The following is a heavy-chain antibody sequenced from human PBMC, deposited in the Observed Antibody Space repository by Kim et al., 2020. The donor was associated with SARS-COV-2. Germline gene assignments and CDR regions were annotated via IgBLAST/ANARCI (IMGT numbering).Heavy chain of an antibody. CDR2: IYYSGST. J-gene: IGHJ5*02. V-gene: IGHV4-31*03. D-gene: IGHD3-10*01. Sequence: SETLSLTCTVSGGSISSGGYYWSWIRQHPGKGLEWIGYIYYSGSTYYNPSLKSRVTISVDTSKNQFSLKLSSVTAADTAVYYCARGVTYYYGSGSYYRSPYWFEPWGQGTLVTVSS. CDR3: ARGVTYYYGSGSYYRSPYWFEP. CDR1: GGSISSGGYY.